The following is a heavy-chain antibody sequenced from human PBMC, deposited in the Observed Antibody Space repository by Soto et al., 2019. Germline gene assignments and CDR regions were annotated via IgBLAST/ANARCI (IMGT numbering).Heavy chain of an antibody. J-gene: IGHJ4*02. CDR1: GGSITTSVW. CDR2: IAHDGHT. V-gene: IGHV4-4*01. CDR3: AGGRDYDY. D-gene: IGHD1-26*01. Sequence: VQLTKSGPGRVRPPGTLSLTCDVSGGSITTSVWWTWVRQFPGRGLEWIGEIAHDGHTNYNPSLSGRVTMSVDLSNSQFSLNVASVNAADTAVYFCAGGRDYDYWGQGTLVTVSS.